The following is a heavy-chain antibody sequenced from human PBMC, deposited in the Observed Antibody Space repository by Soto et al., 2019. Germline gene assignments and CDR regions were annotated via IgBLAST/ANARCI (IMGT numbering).Heavy chain of an antibody. CDR2: IWYDGSNK. Sequence: QVQLVESGGGVVQPGRSLRLSCAASGFTFSSYGVHWVRQAPGKGLEWVAVIWYDGSNKYYADSVKGRFTISRDNSKNTLYLQMNSLRAEDTVVYYCARGDGVRGYGMDVWGQGTTVTVSS. CDR1: GFTFSSYG. J-gene: IGHJ6*02. D-gene: IGHD3-10*01. CDR3: ARGDGVRGYGMDV. V-gene: IGHV3-33*01.